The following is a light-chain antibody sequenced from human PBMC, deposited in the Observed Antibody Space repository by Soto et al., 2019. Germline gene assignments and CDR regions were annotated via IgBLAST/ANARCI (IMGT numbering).Light chain of an antibody. J-gene: IGLJ1*01. CDR1: SSDVGGYKY. V-gene: IGLV2-14*01. CDR3: SSYTDRNNLV. CDR2: EVS. Sequence: QSVLTQPASVSGSPGQSITISCTGTSSDVGGYKYVSWYQQHPDKAPKLIIFEVSNRPSGISSRFSGSKSGNTASLTISGLQAEDEADYYCSSYTDRNNLVFGTGTKLTVL.